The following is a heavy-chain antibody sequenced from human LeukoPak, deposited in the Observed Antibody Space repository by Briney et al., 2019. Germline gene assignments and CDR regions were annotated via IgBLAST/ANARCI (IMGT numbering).Heavy chain of an antibody. CDR1: GFTFSSYT. J-gene: IGHJ4*02. CDR2: TCSTRTYI. Sequence: GGSLRLSCAASGFTFSSYTMNWVRQAPGKGPEWVSSTCSTRTYICYADSVQGRFTISRDNAKNSVYLQMDSLRAEDTAVYYCARGFGGYCSSTSCLVTIDYWGQGIPVTVSS. D-gene: IGHD2-2*01. CDR3: ARGFGGYCSSTSCLVTIDY. V-gene: IGHV3-21*01.